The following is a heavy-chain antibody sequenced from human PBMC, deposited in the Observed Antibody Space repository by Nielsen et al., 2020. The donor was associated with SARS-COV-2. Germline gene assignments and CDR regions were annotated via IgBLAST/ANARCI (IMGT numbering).Heavy chain of an antibody. J-gene: IGHJ3*01. CDR3: ARDGVVGSTNTFDV. CDR2: ISSSGAYT. Sequence: TFTDSYMSWVRQAPGKGLEWISYISSSGAYTNYADSLKGRFTISRDNAKNTVYLQMNSLRAEDTAVYYCARDGVVGSTNTFDVWGQGTVVTVSS. V-gene: IGHV3-11*06. D-gene: IGHD1-26*01. CDR1: TFTDSY.